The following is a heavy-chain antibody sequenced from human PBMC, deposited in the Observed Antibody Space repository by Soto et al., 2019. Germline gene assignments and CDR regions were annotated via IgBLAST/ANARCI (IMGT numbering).Heavy chain of an antibody. V-gene: IGHV4-39*01. D-gene: IGHD3-3*02. Sequence: SETLSLTCTVSGGSISTSAYYWGWIRQPPGKGLEWIGSIYYSGSTYYNPSLKSRVTISVDTSKNQFSLKLSSVTAADTAVYYCASPKIAFYNWFDPWGQGTLVTVSS. CDR3: ASPKIAFYNWFDP. CDR2: IYYSGST. J-gene: IGHJ5*02. CDR1: GGSISTSAYY.